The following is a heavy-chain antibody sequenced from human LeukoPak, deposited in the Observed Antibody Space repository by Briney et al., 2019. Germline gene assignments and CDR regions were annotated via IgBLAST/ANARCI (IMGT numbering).Heavy chain of an antibody. V-gene: IGHV3-23*01. J-gene: IGHJ4*02. Sequence: GGSLRLSCAASGFTFSSYAMSWVRQAPGKGLEWVSSISGSGDTTNYADSVKGRFTISRDNPKNTLYLQMNSLRAEDTAVYYCARDPVPQYYYDSSGYYYGYWGQGTLVTVSS. CDR3: ARDPVPQYYYDSSGYYYGY. CDR1: GFTFSSYA. D-gene: IGHD3-22*01. CDR2: ISGSGDTT.